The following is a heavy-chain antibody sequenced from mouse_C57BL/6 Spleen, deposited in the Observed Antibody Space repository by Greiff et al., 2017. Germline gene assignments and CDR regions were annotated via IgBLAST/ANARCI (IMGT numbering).Heavy chain of an antibody. CDR1: GYAFSSYW. V-gene: IGHV1-80*01. CDR2: IYPGDGDT. Sequence: VQGVESGAELVKPGASVKISCKASGYAFSSYWMNWVKQRPGKGLEWIGQIYPGDGDTNYNGKFKGKATLTADKSSSTAYMQLSSLTSEDSAVYFCARRVYYGSSYLDYWGQGTTLTVSS. CDR3: ARRVYYGSSYLDY. J-gene: IGHJ2*01. D-gene: IGHD1-1*01.